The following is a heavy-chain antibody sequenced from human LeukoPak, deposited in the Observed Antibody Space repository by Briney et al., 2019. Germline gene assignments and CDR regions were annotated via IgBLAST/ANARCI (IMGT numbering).Heavy chain of an antibody. CDR1: GFTFSSYS. CDR3: ARDYDSSGYFDY. CDR2: ISSSSTI. V-gene: IGHV3-48*04. D-gene: IGHD3-22*01. Sequence: GGSLRLSCAASGFTFSSYSMNWVRQAPGKGLEWVSYISSSSTIYYADSVKGRFTISRDNAKNSLYLQMNSLRAEDTAVYYCARDYDSSGYFDYWGQGTLVTVSS. J-gene: IGHJ4*02.